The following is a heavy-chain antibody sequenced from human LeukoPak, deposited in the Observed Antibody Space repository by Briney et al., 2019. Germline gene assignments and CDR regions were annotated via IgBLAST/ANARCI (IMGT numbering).Heavy chain of an antibody. D-gene: IGHD6-13*01. Sequence: GGSLRLSCAASGLTFSRYSMNWVRQAPGKGLEWVSSISSGSSYIYYADSVKGRFTISRDNAKNTLYLQMNSLRAEDTAVYYCARQLQAAAGNYFDYWGQGTLVTVSS. CDR3: ARQLQAAAGNYFDY. CDR2: ISSGSSYI. CDR1: GLTFSRYS. J-gene: IGHJ4*02. V-gene: IGHV3-21*04.